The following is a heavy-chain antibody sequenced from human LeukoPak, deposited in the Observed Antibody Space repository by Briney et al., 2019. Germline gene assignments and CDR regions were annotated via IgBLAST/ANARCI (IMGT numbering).Heavy chain of an antibody. D-gene: IGHD3-16*01. CDR2: VYYSGST. Sequence: SETLSLTCTVSGGSISSYFWSWIRQPPGKGLEWIGYVYYSGSTNYNTSLKSRVTISVDTSKKQFSLKLSSATAVDTAVYYCARVLDLSKRGLDAFDIWGQGTMVTVSS. J-gene: IGHJ3*02. CDR1: GGSISSYF. V-gene: IGHV4-59*01. CDR3: ARVLDLSKRGLDAFDI.